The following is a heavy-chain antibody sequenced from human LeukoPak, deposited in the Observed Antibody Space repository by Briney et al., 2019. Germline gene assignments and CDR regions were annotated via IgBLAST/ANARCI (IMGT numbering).Heavy chain of an antibody. Sequence: PSETLSLTCTVSGGSISSYYWSWIRQPPGKGLEWIAYISDIGSINYNPSLKSRVTISLDTSKNQFSLKLSSVTAADTAVYYCARVVSGFTYYFDYWGQGTLVTVSS. CDR1: GGSISSYY. V-gene: IGHV4-59*01. CDR2: ISDIGSI. D-gene: IGHD3-22*01. CDR3: ARVVSGFTYYFDY. J-gene: IGHJ4*02.